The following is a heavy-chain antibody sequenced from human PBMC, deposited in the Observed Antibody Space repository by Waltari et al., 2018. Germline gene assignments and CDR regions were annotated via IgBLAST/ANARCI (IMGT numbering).Heavy chain of an antibody. Sequence: QVQLQQRGAGMLKPSETLSLTCAVDGGSFSGYYWSWIRQPPGKGLEWIGEINHRGRPNYIPSLKRRVTISVDTSKNQFSLKLSSVTAADTAVYYCARGVLRSYLRLVMRYGMDVWGQGTTVTVSS. CDR2: INHRGRP. D-gene: IGHD3-10*01. J-gene: IGHJ6*02. V-gene: IGHV4-34*01. CDR3: ARGVLRSYLRLVMRYGMDV. CDR1: GGSFSGYY.